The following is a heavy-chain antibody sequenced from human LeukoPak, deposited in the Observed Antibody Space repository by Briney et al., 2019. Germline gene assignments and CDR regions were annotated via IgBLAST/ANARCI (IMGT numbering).Heavy chain of an antibody. J-gene: IGHJ1*01. CDR1: GGIFSSYA. CDR2: IIAIFGTA. V-gene: IGHV1-69*05. D-gene: IGHD2-2*02. CDR3: AKGGGCSSTICYTGFDFQH. Sequence: ASVKVSCKASGGIFSSYAISWVRQAPGQGLEWIGGIIAIFGTANYAQKFQGRVTITTDESTSTAYMELSSLRSEDTAVYYCAKGGGCSSTICYTGFDFQHWGQGTLVTVSS.